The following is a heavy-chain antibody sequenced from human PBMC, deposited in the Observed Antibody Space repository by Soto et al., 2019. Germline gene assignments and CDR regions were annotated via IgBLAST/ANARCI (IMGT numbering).Heavy chain of an antibody. D-gene: IGHD2-2*01. J-gene: IGHJ4*02. CDR2: ISYDGSNK. V-gene: IGHV3-30*18. Sequence: GGSLRLSCAASGFTFSKSGFHWVRQAPGKGKERVAVISYDGSNKNYEDSLKGRFTISRDNSINTLSLQMNSLRAYDTAFYFFAKGGWCGSTTFYPPHSHFCGQGT. CDR1: GFTFSKSG. CDR3: AKGGWCGSTTFYPPHSHF.